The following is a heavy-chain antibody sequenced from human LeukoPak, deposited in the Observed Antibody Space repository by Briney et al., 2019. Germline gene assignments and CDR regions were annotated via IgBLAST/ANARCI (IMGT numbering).Heavy chain of an antibody. D-gene: IGHD3-22*01. CDR2: FDPEGGET. Sequence: GDSVKVCCKVSGYTLTELSMQWVRQAAGNGLEWMGGFDPEGGETIYAQKFQRRVTMTEDTSTDTAYMELSSLRSEDTAVYYCATLYYYDSSGQQGAFDIWGQGTMVTVSS. J-gene: IGHJ3*02. V-gene: IGHV1-24*01. CDR1: GYTLTELS. CDR3: ATLYYYDSSGQQGAFDI.